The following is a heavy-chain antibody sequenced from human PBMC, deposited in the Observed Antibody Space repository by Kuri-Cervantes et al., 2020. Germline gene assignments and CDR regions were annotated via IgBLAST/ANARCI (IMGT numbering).Heavy chain of an antibody. J-gene: IGHJ4*02. D-gene: IGHD6-19*01. CDR3: ASGGTGGWNNYFDH. Sequence: SVKVSCKASGFTFTNSAVQWVRQARGKPLEWIGWIFVGSGNTNYAQKFQERITITRDMSTSTAYMELSSLRSEDTAVYYCASGGTGGWNNYFDHWGQGTLVTVSS. CDR2: IFVGSGNT. V-gene: IGHV1-58*01. CDR1: GFTFTNSA.